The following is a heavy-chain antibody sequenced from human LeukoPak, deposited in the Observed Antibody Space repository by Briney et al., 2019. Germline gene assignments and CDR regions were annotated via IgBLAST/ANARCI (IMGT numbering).Heavy chain of an antibody. Sequence: GGSLRLSCAASGFTFSSYSMNWVRQAPGKGLEWVSSIRSSSSYIYYADSVKGRFTISRDNAKNSLYLQMNSLRAEHTAVYYCARGGIAAAGTLRNWFDPWGQGTLVTVSS. J-gene: IGHJ5*02. CDR2: IRSSSSYI. CDR1: GFTFSSYS. CDR3: ARGGIAAAGTLRNWFDP. D-gene: IGHD6-13*01. V-gene: IGHV3-21*01.